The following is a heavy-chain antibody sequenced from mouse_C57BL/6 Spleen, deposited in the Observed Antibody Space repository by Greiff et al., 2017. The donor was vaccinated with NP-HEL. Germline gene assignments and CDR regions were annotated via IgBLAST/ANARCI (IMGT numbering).Heavy chain of an antibody. CDR2: IDPANGNT. V-gene: IGHV14-3*01. J-gene: IGHJ4*01. D-gene: IGHD1-1*01. CDR3: ASSDYYGSSYPSAMDY. CDR1: GFNIKNTY. Sequence: EVQLQQSVAELVRPGASVKLSCTASGFNIKNTYMHWVKQRPEQGLEWIGRIDPANGNTKYAPKFQGKATITADTSSNTAYLQLSSLTSEDTAIYYCASSDYYGSSYPSAMDYWGQGTSVTVSS.